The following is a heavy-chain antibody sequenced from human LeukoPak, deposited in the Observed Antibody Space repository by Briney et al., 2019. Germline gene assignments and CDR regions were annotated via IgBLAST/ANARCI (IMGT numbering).Heavy chain of an antibody. D-gene: IGHD2-8*01. J-gene: IGHJ6*03. CDR1: GFTFSSYA. CDR3: ANGNRCTSPNCLGYYYFYMDV. CDR2: FSGSGGTT. V-gene: IGHV3-23*01. Sequence: GGSLRLSCAASGFTFSSYAMNWVRQAPGRGLEWVSGFSGSGGTTYYADSVKGRFTISRDNPKNTLYLQMNSLRAEDTAVYYCANGNRCTSPNCLGYYYFYMDVWGKGTTVTVSS.